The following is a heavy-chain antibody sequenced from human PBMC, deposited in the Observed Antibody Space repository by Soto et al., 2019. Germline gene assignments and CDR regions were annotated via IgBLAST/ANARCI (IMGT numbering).Heavy chain of an antibody. CDR1: GFSLSTSGVG. J-gene: IGHJ4*02. Sequence: QITLKESGPTLVKPTQTLTLTCTFSGFSLSTSGVGVGWIRQPPGKAPEWLALIYWNDENRYSPSLQSRLTITKDTSKSQVVFTMTNMDPVDTATYYCARKSGSSSPEDYWGQGTLVTVSS. CDR3: ARKSGSSSPEDY. D-gene: IGHD6-6*01. V-gene: IGHV2-5*01. CDR2: IYWNDEN.